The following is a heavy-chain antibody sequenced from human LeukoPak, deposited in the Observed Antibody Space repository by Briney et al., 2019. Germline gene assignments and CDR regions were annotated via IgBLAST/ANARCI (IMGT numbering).Heavy chain of an antibody. D-gene: IGHD1-26*01. CDR3: ARVGGSPPVHHFDY. J-gene: IGHJ4*02. V-gene: IGHV1-3*01. Sequence: ASVKVSCKASGYTFTSYAMHWVRQAPGQRLEWMGWINAGNGNTKYSRKFQGRVTITRDTSASTAYMELSSLRSEDTAVYYCARVGGSPPVHHFDYWGQGTLVTVSS. CDR2: INAGNGNT. CDR1: GYTFTSYA.